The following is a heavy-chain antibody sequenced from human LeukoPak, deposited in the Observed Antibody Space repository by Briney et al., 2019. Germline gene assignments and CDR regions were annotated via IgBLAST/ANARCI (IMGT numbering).Heavy chain of an antibody. CDR1: GGTFSSYA. J-gene: IGHJ6*03. Sequence: SVKVSCKASGGTFSSYAISWVRQAPGQGLEWMGRIIPIFGTANYAQKFQGRVTSTTDESTSTAYMELSSLRSEDTAVYYCARDTLRVLDYYYYYYMDVWGKGTTVTVSS. V-gene: IGHV1-69*05. CDR3: ARDTLRVLDYYYYYYMDV. CDR2: IIPIFGTA.